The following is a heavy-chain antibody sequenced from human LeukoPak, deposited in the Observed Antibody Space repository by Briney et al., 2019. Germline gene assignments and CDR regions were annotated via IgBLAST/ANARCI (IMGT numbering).Heavy chain of an antibody. CDR1: GYTFTGYY. V-gene: IGHV1-2*02. CDR3: ARDPGDSSGWIDFDY. D-gene: IGHD6-19*01. CDR2: FNPNSGGT. Sequence: ASVKVSCKASGYTFTGYYMHWVRQAPGQGLEWMGWFNPNSGGTNYAQKFQGRVTMTRDTSISTAYMELSRLRSDDTAVYYCARDPGDSSGWIDFDYWGQGTLVTVSS. J-gene: IGHJ4*02.